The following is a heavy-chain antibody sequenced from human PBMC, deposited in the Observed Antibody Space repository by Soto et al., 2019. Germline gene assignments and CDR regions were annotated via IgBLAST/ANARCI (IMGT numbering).Heavy chain of an antibody. CDR3: ARDRNQDCGGNHFDY. D-gene: IGHD4-17*01. CDR1: GGSISSYY. J-gene: IGHJ4*02. V-gene: IGHV4-59*01. Sequence: PSETLSLTCTVSGVSGGSISSYYWTWIRQPPGKGLEWIGYIYYSGSTNYNPSLKSRVTISIDTSKIQFSLKLSSVTAADTAVYYCARDRNQDCGGNHFDYWGQGTLVTVSS. CDR2: IYYSGST.